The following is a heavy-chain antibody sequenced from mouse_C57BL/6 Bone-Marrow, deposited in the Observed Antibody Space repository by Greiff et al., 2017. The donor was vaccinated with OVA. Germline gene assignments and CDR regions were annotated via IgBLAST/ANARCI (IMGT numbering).Heavy chain of an antibody. CDR3: AREETIVTGGWFAY. Sequence: QVQLKESGAELVRPGASVKLSCKASGYTFTDYYINWVKQRPGQGLEWIARIYPGSGNTYYNEKFKGKATLTAEKSSSTAYMQLSSLTSEDSAVYFCAREETIVTGGWFAYWGQGTLVTVSA. CDR1: GYTFTDYY. D-gene: IGHD2-5*01. CDR2: IYPGSGNT. J-gene: IGHJ3*01. V-gene: IGHV1-76*01.